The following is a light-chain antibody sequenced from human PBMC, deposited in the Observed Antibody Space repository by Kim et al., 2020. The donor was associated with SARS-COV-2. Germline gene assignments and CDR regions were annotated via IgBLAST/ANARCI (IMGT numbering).Light chain of an antibody. Sequence: QSVLTQPPSASGAPGQRVTISCSGSSSNIGSNTINWYQHLPRTAPKLLIHSNNRRPSGVPDRFSGSKSGTSASLAINGLQSDDEADYYCATWDDSLYAPVFGGGTQLTVL. CDR2: SNN. V-gene: IGLV1-44*01. J-gene: IGLJ2*01. CDR3: ATWDDSLYAPV. CDR1: SSNIGSNT.